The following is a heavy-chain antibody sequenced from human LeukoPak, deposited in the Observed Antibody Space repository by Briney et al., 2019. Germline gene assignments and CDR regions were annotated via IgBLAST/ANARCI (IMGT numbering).Heavy chain of an antibody. CDR1: GGSISSGSYY. CDR2: IYTSGST. V-gene: IGHV4-61*02. J-gene: IGHJ5*02. Sequence: SETLSLTCTVSGGSISSGSYYWSWIRQPAGKGLEWIGRIYTSGSTNYNPSLKSRVTMSVDRSKNQFSLKLSSVTAADTAVYYCVRAVGSSESNWFDPWGQGALVTVSS. D-gene: IGHD1-26*01. CDR3: VRAVGSSESNWFDP.